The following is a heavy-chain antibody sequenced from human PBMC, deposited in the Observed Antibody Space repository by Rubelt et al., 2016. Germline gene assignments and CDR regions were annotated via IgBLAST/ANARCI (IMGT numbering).Heavy chain of an antibody. CDR2: INHSGST. CDR1: GGSFSGYY. J-gene: IGHJ6*02. V-gene: IGHV4-34*01. CDR3: ARGGIVAIWFEEYYYYGMDV. D-gene: IGHD5-12*01. Sequence: QVQLQQWGAGLLKPSETLSLTCAVYGGSFSGYYWSWIRQPPGKGLEWIGEINHSGSTNYNPSLKGRVPISVDTSKNPLSLKLSAVTAADTAVYYCARGGIVAIWFEEYYYYGMDVWGQGTTVTVSS.